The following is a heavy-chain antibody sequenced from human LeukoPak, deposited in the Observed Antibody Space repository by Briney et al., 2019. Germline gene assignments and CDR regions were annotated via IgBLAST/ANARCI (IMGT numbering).Heavy chain of an antibody. CDR1: GGTFSSYA. V-gene: IGHV1-69*01. J-gene: IGHJ3*02. CDR2: IIPIFGTA. CDR3: AGPSPSSSWYHRAFDI. D-gene: IGHD6-13*01. Sequence: SVKLSCTASGGTFSSYAISWVRESPGQRLGWRVGIIPIFGTANYAQKFQGRVTITADDTTSTAYMELSSLRSEDTAVYYCAGPSPSSSWYHRAFDIWGQGTMVTVSS.